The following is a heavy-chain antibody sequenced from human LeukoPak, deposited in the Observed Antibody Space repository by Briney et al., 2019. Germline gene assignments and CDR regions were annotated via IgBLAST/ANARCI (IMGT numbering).Heavy chain of an antibody. J-gene: IGHJ4*02. CDR2: ISAYNGST. CDR3: ARKDNWNYGY. Sequence: ASVKVSCKASVYTFTNDYIHWVRQAPGQGLEWMGWISAYNGSTNYAQKLQGRVTMTTDTSTSTAYMELRSLRSDDTAVYYCARKDNWNYGYWGQGTLVTVSS. D-gene: IGHD1-7*01. CDR1: VYTFTNDY. V-gene: IGHV1-18*04.